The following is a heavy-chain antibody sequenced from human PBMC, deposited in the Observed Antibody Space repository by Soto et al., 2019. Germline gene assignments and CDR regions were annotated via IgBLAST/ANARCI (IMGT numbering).Heavy chain of an antibody. D-gene: IGHD3-16*02. CDR2: INPSGGST. V-gene: IGHV1-46*03. Sequence: ASVKVSCKASGYTFTSYYMHWVRQAPGQGLEWMGIINPSGGSTSYAQKFQGRVTMTRDTSTSTVYMELSSLRSEDTAVYYCARDARRYPITPINAATTGMDVWGQGTTVTVS. CDR1: GYTFTSYY. J-gene: IGHJ6*02. CDR3: ARDARRYPITPINAATTGMDV.